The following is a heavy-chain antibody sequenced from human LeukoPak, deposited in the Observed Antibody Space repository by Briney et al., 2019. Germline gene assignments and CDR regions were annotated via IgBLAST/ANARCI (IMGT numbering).Heavy chain of an antibody. CDR1: GGSISSYY. CDR2: IYYSGST. J-gene: IGHJ4*02. V-gene: IGHV4-59*01. CDR3: ARGSGIAVAGTGLD. Sequence: SETPSLTCTVSGGSISSYYWSWIRQPPGKGLEWIGYIYYSGSTNYNPSLKSRVTISVDTSKNQFSLKLSSVTAADTAVYYCARGSGIAVAGTGLDWGQGTLVTVSS. D-gene: IGHD6-19*01.